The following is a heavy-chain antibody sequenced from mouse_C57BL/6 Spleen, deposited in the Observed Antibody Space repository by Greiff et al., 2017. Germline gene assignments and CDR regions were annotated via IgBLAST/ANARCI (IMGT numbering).Heavy chain of an antibody. CDR3: ARSITTVVPNWYFDV. CDR1: GYSITSDY. V-gene: IGHV3-8*01. CDR2: ISYSGST. D-gene: IGHD1-1*01. Sequence: EVKLQESGPGLAKPSQTLSLTCSVTGYSITSDYWNWIRKFPGNKLEYMGYISYSGSTYYNPSLKSRISITRDTSKNQYYLQLNSVTTEDTATYYCARSITTVVPNWYFDVWGTGTTVTVSS. J-gene: IGHJ1*03.